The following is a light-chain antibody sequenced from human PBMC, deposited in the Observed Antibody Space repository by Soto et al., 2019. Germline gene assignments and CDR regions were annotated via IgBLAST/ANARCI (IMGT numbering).Light chain of an antibody. J-gene: IGKJ4*01. CDR3: QQYYTIPLT. CDR1: QILLYSSSNKSY. Sequence: DIVMTRSPEFLAVCLCEIATINCKSIQILLYSSSNKSYLGWYQQKPGQPPKLLIYWASTRESGVPDRFSGSGSGTDFTLTISSLQAEDVAVYYCQQYYTIPLTFGGGTKVDIK. V-gene: IGKV4-1*01. CDR2: WAS.